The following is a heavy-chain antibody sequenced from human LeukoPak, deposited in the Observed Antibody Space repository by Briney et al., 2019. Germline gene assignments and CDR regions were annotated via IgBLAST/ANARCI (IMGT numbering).Heavy chain of an antibody. D-gene: IGHD2-8*01. CDR2: INHSGST. Sequence: PSETLSLTCAVYGVSFSGYYWSWIRQPPGKGLEWIGEINHSGSTNYNPSLKSRVTISVDTSKNQFSLKLSSVTAADTAVYYCARVVYSYGMDVWGQGTTVTVSS. V-gene: IGHV4-34*01. CDR1: GVSFSGYY. CDR3: ARVVYSYGMDV. J-gene: IGHJ6*02.